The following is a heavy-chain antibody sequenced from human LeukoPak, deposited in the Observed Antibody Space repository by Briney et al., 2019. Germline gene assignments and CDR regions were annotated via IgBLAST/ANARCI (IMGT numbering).Heavy chain of an antibody. CDR1: GGTFSSYA. J-gene: IGHJ4*02. D-gene: IGHD3-22*01. Sequence: ASVKVSCKASGGTFSSYAISWVRQAPGKGLEWVSAISGSGGSTYYADSVKGRFTISRDNSKNTLYLQMNSLRAEDTAVYYCAKETGVVASLGPDYWGQGTLVTVSS. CDR2: ISGSGGST. V-gene: IGHV3-23*01. CDR3: AKETGVVASLGPDY.